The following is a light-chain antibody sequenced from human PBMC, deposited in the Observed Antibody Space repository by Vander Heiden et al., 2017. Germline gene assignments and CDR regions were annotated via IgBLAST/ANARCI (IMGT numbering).Light chain of an antibody. J-gene: IGKJ1*01. V-gene: IGKV1D-8*01. Sequence: VIWMTQSPSLLSASTGDRVTISCRTSQGISSYLAWYQQKPGKAPELLIYAASTLQSGVPSRFSGSGSGTDFSLTIRCLQSEDFATYYCQQEDSFPRTFGEGTKVEIK. CDR2: AAS. CDR3: QQEDSFPRT. CDR1: QGISSY.